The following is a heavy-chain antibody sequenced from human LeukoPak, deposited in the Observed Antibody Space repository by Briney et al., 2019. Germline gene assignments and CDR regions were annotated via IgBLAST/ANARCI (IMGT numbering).Heavy chain of an antibody. CDR2: ISNDSVDK. D-gene: IGHD3-3*01. J-gene: IGHJ3*02. Sequence: TGRTLRLSCVRSGFIFSDYYMSWIRKAPGKGLEWVSYISNDSVDKYHVASVRGRFTISRNNAKKSMSLQMSGLRVENTAVYYCGRRDWVSGAVRAFDIWGQGTMVTVSS. CDR3: GRRDWVSGAVRAFDI. V-gene: IGHV3-11*04. CDR1: GFIFSDYY.